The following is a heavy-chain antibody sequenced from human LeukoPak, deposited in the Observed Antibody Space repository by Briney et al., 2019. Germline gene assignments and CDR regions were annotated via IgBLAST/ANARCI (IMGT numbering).Heavy chain of an antibody. Sequence: PSETLSLTCTVSGGSISSGSYYWSWIRQPAGKGLEWLVHIYNSGSTNYNPALKSRVTISVDTSKNQFSLKLSSVTAADTAVYYCARGNPPPTVTIDYWGQGTLVTVSS. D-gene: IGHD4-11*01. CDR3: ARGNPPPTVTIDY. CDR1: GGSISSGSYY. J-gene: IGHJ4*02. CDR2: IYNSGST. V-gene: IGHV4-61*09.